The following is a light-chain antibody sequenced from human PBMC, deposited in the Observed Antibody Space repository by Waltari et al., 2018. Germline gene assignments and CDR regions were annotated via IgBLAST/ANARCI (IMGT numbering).Light chain of an antibody. CDR2: RNN. CDR3: AAWDDSLNGWV. Sequence: QSVLTQPPSASGTPGPRVTISCSGSSSNIGSNYVYWYQQLPGTAPKLLIYRNNQRPSGVPDRFSGSKSGTSASLAISGLRSEDEADYYCAAWDDSLNGWVFGGGTKLTVL. CDR1: SSNIGSNY. J-gene: IGLJ3*02. V-gene: IGLV1-47*01.